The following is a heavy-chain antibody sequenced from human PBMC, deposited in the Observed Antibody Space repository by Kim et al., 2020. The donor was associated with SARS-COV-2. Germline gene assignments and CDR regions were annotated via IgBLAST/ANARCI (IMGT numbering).Heavy chain of an antibody. V-gene: IGHV3-23*01. D-gene: IGHD4-17*01. CDR2: ISGSGHKT. J-gene: IGHJ4*02. CDR3: ARDDYNDWQWGGFDY. CDR1: GFTFINYA. Sequence: GGSLRLSCAASGFTFINYAMGWVRQAPGKGLEWVSGISGSGHKTYYPDSVKGRFTITRDNSQNTLYLQMKRVTAEDTAVYYCARDDYNDWQWGGFDYWGQGTLVTVSS.